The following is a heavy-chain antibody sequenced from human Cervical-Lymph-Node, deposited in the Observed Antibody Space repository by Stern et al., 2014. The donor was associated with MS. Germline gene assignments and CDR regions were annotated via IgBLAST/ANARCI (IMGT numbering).Heavy chain of an antibody. V-gene: IGHV4-61*02. CDR2: IHPSGGA. J-gene: IGHJ4*02. CDR3: ASGYRIFDY. Sequence: VQLVESGPGLVKPSQTLSLTCTVSGGSISSGSDYWSWIRQPVGKGLEWIGRIHPSGGALYNSFPHGPVTISTDTSMNQFSLELNSATAADTAIYYCASGYRIFDYWGQGILVTVSS. CDR1: GGSISSGSDY. D-gene: IGHD5-18*01.